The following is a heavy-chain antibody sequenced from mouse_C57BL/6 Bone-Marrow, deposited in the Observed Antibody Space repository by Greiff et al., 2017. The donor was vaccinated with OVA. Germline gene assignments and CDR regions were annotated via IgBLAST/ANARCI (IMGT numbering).Heavy chain of an antibody. CDR3: ARRSYGSSFWYFDV. D-gene: IGHD1-1*01. CDR1: GYAFTNYL. Sequence: VQLQQSGAELVRPGTSVKVSCKASGYAFTNYLIEWVKQRPGQGLEWIGVINPGSGGTNYNEKFKGKATLTADKSSSTAYMQLSSLTSEDSAVYFCARRSYGSSFWYFDVWGTGTTVTVSS. J-gene: IGHJ1*03. V-gene: IGHV1-54*01. CDR2: INPGSGGT.